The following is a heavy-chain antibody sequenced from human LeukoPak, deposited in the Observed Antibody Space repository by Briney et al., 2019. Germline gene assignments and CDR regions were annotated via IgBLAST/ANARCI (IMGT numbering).Heavy chain of an antibody. J-gene: IGHJ4*02. Sequence: GGSLRLSCAASGFTFSDYYMSWIRKAPGKGLEWVSYISSSGSTIYYADSVKGRFTISRDNAKNSLYLQMNSLRAEDTAVYYCARVLHWGFGELYLGYWGQGTLVTVSS. CDR3: ARVLHWGFGELYLGY. D-gene: IGHD3-10*01. V-gene: IGHV3-11*01. CDR2: ISSSGSTI. CDR1: GFTFSDYY.